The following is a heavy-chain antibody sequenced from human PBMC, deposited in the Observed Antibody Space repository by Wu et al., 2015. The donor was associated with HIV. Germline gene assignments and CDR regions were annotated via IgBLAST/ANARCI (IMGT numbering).Heavy chain of an antibody. J-gene: IGHJ5*01. CDR1: YILTTYP. Sequence: LVQSGPEAKTPGASVNISCKASYILTTYPIGWVRQAPGQRLEWMGWMNPRNGYIKPAQRFQDRITMSTTNSAHTAYMELKNLTSDDTAIYFCARVQFDPNYYTYFDLWGQGTLVTVSS. D-gene: IGHD4/OR15-4a*01. CDR2: MNPRNGYI. CDR3: ARVQFDPNYYTYFDL. V-gene: IGHV1-18*01.